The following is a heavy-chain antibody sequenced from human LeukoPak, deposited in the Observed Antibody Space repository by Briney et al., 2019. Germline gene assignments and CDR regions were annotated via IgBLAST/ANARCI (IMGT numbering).Heavy chain of an antibody. CDR3: ARLFGELKWASWGY. CDR2: IYYSGST. V-gene: IGHV4-39*01. CDR1: GGSISSSSYY. Sequence: SETLSLTCTVSGGSISSSSYYWGWIRQPPGKGLQWIGSIYYSGSTYYNPSLKSRVTISVDTSKNQFSLKLSSVTAADTAVYYCARLFGELKWASWGYWGQGTLVTVSS. J-gene: IGHJ4*02. D-gene: IGHD3-10*02.